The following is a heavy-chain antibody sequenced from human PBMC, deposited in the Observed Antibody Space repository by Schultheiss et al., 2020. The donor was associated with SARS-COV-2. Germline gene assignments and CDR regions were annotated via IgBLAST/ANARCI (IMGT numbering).Heavy chain of an antibody. CDR3: ARSSVYDLWSGYYRGAFDI. CDR1: GFTFSSYS. Sequence: GGSLRLSCAASGFTFSSYSMNWVRQAPGKGLEWVSYISSSSSTIYYADSVKGRFTISRDNAKNSLYLQMNSLRAEDTAVYYCARSSVYDLWSGYYRGAFDIWGQGTMVTVSS. V-gene: IGHV3-48*01. CDR2: ISSSSSTI. J-gene: IGHJ3*02. D-gene: IGHD3-3*01.